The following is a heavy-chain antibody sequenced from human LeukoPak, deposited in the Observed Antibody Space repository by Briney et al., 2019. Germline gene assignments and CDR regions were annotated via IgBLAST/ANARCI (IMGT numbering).Heavy chain of an antibody. J-gene: IGHJ4*02. D-gene: IGHD3-9*01. V-gene: IGHV4-59*08. CDR3: ARRRDILTGYYFDY. CDR1: GGSISTYD. CDR2: IYYSGST. Sequence: ASETLSLTCTVSGGSISTYDWSWIRQPPGKGLEWIGYIYYSGSTNYNPSLKSRVTISVKTSKNQFSLKLSAVTAADTAVYYCARRRDILTGYYFDYWGQGTLVTVSS.